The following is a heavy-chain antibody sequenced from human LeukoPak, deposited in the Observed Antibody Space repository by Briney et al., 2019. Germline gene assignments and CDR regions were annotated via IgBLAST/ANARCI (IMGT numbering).Heavy chain of an antibody. CDR2: ISSGSSYI. CDR1: GFTFSTYS. V-gene: IGHV3-21*01. Sequence: GGSLRLSCAASGFTFSTYSMNWVRQAPGKGLEWVSSISSGSSYIYYADSVKGRFTISRDNAKNSLHLQMNSLRAEDTAVYYCARDSISLGQAFDIWGQGTMVTVSS. D-gene: IGHD3-3*02. CDR3: ARDSISLGQAFDI. J-gene: IGHJ3*02.